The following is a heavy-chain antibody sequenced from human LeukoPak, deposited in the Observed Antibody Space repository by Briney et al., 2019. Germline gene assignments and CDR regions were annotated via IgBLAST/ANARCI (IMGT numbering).Heavy chain of an antibody. CDR1: GFTFSSYG. Sequence: GGSLRLSCAASGFTFSSYGMHWVRQAPGKGLEWVAFIRYDGSNKYYADSVKGRFTISRDNSRNTLYLQMNSLRAEDTAVYYCARDCRPDDFWSGYCYWGQGTLVTVSS. J-gene: IGHJ4*02. CDR3: ARDCRPDDFWSGYCY. CDR2: IRYDGSNK. D-gene: IGHD3-3*01. V-gene: IGHV3-30*02.